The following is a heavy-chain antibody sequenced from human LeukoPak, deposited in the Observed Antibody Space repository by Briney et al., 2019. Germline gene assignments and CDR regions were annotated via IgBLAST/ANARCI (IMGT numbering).Heavy chain of an antibody. J-gene: IGHJ4*02. D-gene: IGHD1-20*01. Sequence: ASVKASCKASGYTFTGYYMHWVRQAPGQGLEWMGWINPNSGGTNYAQKFQGRVTMTRDTSISTAYMELSRLRSDDTAVYYCARAPLYNWNPFDYWGQGTLVTVSS. V-gene: IGHV1-2*02. CDR2: INPNSGGT. CDR3: ARAPLYNWNPFDY. CDR1: GYTFTGYY.